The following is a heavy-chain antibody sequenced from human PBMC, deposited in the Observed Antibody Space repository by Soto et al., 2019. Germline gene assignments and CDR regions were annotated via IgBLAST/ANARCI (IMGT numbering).Heavy chain of an antibody. Sequence: SETLSLTCTVSGGSISSSSYYWSWIRQPPGKGLEWIGSIYYSGSTYYNPSLKSRVTISVDTSKNQFSLKLSSVTAADTAVYYCARHPINEIAIFDYWGQGTLVTVSS. CDR2: IYYSGST. J-gene: IGHJ4*02. V-gene: IGHV4-39*01. D-gene: IGHD1-1*01. CDR1: GGSISSSSYY. CDR3: ARHPINEIAIFDY.